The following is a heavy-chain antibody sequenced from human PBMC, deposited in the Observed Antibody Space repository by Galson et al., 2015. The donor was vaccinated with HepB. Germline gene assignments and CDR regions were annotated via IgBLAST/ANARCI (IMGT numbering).Heavy chain of an antibody. CDR3: ATGFPDCGGGRCRRSFDY. D-gene: IGHD2-15*01. J-gene: IGHJ4*02. V-gene: IGHV5-10-1*01. CDR2: IDPSDSYI. Sequence: QSGAEVKKPGESLRISCKGSGYSFTSDWISWVRQMPGKGLEWMGRIDPSDSYINYSPSFQGHVTISVDKSISTAYLQWSSLKASDTAMYYCATGFPDCGGGRCRRSFDYWGQGTLVTVSS. CDR1: GYSFTSDW.